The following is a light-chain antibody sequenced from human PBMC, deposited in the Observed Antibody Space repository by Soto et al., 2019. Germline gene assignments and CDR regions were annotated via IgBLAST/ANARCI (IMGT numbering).Light chain of an antibody. CDR1: QRSSTH. J-gene: IGKJ1*01. CDR2: GAS. V-gene: IGKV3-20*01. CDR3: QQYETSPWT. Sequence: EIVLTQSPGTLSLSPGERATLSCRASQRSSTHLAWYQQKPGQAPRLVMYGASNRATDIPDRFTGSGSGTDFTLTISSLEPEDFAVYYCQQYETSPWTFGQGTRVEIK.